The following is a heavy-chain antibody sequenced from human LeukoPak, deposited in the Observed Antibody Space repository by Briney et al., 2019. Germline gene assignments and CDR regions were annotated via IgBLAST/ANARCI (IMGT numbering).Heavy chain of an antibody. Sequence: SVKVSCKASGFTFTSSAMQWVRQARGQRLEWIGWIVVGSGNTNYAQKFQERVTITRDMSTSTAYMELSSLRSEDTAVYYGAAGWVCSGGSCYYYFDYWGQGTLVTVSS. CDR1: GFTFTSSA. CDR3: AAGWVCSGGSCYYYFDY. D-gene: IGHD2-15*01. V-gene: IGHV1-58*02. CDR2: IVVGSGNT. J-gene: IGHJ4*02.